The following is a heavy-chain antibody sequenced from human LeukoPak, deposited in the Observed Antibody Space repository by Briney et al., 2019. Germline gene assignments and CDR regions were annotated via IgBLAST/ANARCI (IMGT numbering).Heavy chain of an antibody. D-gene: IGHD6-13*01. CDR1: GLTISGNG. J-gene: IGHJ4*02. CDR2: IWYDGSKK. CDR3: ARDQGTLSITVPGFLDY. Sequence: GGSLRLSCAVSGLTISGNGMHWVRQAPGKGPEWVALIWYDGSKKYYADSVKGRFTISRDNSKTTLYLQMNSLRAEDTAVYYCARDQGTLSITVPGFLDYWGQGTLVTVSS. V-gene: IGHV3-33*01.